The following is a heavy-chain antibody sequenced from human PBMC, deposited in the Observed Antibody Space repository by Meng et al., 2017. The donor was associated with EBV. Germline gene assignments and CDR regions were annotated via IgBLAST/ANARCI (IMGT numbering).Heavy chain of an antibody. J-gene: IGHJ4*02. V-gene: IGHV1-69*06. CDR3: ARAEIAAAGRLDY. CDR2: IIPIFGTA. D-gene: IGHD6-13*01. CDR1: GGTFSSYA. Sequence: VRSGAGGKKPGSSVKVSCKASGGTFSSYAISCVRQAPGQGLEWMGGIIPIFGTANYAQKFQGRVTITADKSTSTAYMELSSLRSEDTAVYYCARAEIAAAGRLDYWGQGTLVTVSS.